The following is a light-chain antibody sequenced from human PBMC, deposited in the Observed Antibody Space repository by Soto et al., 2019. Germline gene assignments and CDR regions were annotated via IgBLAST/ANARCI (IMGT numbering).Light chain of an antibody. CDR1: QDIGKF. V-gene: IGKV1-33*01. J-gene: IGKJ4*01. CDR3: QLIDNLLLT. Sequence: DIQMTQSPSSLSASVGDRVTINCQASQDIGKFLNWYQQKPGRAPKLLIYDATILGTRIPSRFRGSGSGTNFTWTISSLQPEDFAIYYCQLIDNLLLTFGGGANVDIK. CDR2: DAT.